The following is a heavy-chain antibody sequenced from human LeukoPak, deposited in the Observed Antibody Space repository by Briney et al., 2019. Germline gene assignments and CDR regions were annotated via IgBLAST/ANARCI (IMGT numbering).Heavy chain of an antibody. J-gene: IGHJ4*02. D-gene: IGHD6-13*01. Sequence: KPSETLSLTCTVSGGSISSSSYYWGWIRQPPGKGLEWIGSIYYSGSTYYNPSLKSRVTISVDTSKNQFSLKLSSVTAADTAVYYCARVNPAANEYDYWGQGTLVTLSS. CDR2: IYYSGST. CDR3: ARVNPAANEYDY. V-gene: IGHV4-39*07. CDR1: GGSISSSSYY.